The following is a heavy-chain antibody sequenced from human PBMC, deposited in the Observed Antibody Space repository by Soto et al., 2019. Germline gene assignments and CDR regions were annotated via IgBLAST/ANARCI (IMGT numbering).Heavy chain of an antibody. Sequence: EVQLVESGGGLVQPGGSLRLSCAASGFTFSSYSMNWVRQAPGKGLEWVSYISSSSSTIYYADSVKGRFTISRDNAKNSLYLQMNSLRAEDTAVYYCARDTGRYYDYFWGSYVFDYWGQGTLVTVSS. J-gene: IGHJ4*02. CDR3: ARDTGRYYDYFWGSYVFDY. D-gene: IGHD3-16*01. CDR2: ISSSSSTI. V-gene: IGHV3-48*01. CDR1: GFTFSSYS.